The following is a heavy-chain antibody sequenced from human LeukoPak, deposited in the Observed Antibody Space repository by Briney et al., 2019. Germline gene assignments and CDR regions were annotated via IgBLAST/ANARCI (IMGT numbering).Heavy chain of an antibody. V-gene: IGHV4-34*01. CDR3: ARALGAFDT. J-gene: IGHJ3*02. CDR1: GGSFSGYY. CDR2: INHSGSS. Sequence: SETLSLTCAVYGGSFSGYYWSWIRQPPGKGLEWIGEINHSGSSNYNPSLKSRVNISVNTSKNQFSLKLSSVTAADTAVYYCARALGAFDTWGQGTMVTVSS.